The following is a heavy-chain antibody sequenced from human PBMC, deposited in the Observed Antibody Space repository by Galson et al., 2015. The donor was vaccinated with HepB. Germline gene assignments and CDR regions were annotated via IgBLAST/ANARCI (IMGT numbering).Heavy chain of an antibody. CDR2: IYSGGST. CDR3: ARAPYDILTGYYQYYFDY. CDR1: GFTVSSNY. D-gene: IGHD3-9*01. Sequence: SLRLSCAASGFTVSSNYMSWVRQAPGKGLEWVSVIYSGGSTYYADSVKGRFTISRDNSKNTLYLQMNSLRAEDTAVYYCARAPYDILTGYYQYYFDYWGQGTLVTVSS. V-gene: IGHV3-66*01. J-gene: IGHJ4*02.